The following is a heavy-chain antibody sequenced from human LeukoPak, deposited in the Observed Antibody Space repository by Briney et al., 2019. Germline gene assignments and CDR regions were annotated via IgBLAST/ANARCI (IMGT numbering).Heavy chain of an antibody. Sequence: PGGSLRLSCAASGFTFSSYAMSWVRQAPGKGLEWVSGISSSGGSTYYADSVTRWFTISRDNSKNTLYLQMNSLRAEDTAVYYCASGSGWYCDYWGQGSLVTVSS. D-gene: IGHD6-19*01. CDR1: GFTFSSYA. CDR2: ISSSGGST. CDR3: ASGSGWYCDY. J-gene: IGHJ4*02. V-gene: IGHV3-23*01.